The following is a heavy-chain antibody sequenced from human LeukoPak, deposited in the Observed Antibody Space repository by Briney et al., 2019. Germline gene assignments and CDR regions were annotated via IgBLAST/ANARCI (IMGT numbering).Heavy chain of an antibody. CDR2: ISRGGEII. CDR1: GFTFYDFT. CDR3: ARDQWYGFDS. J-gene: IGHJ4*02. V-gene: IGHV3-48*04. D-gene: IGHD2-15*01. Sequence: GGSLRLSCAASGFTFYDFTLNWVRQAPGRGLEWLSYISRGGEIISYADSVKGRFTISRDNAKNSLFLQLNSLRAEDTAVYYCARDQWYGFDSWGQGTLVTVSS.